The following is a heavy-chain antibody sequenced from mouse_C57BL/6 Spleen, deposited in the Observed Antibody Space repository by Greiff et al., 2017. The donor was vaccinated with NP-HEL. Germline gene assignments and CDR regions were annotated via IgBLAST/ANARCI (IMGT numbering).Heavy chain of an antibody. D-gene: IGHD2-4*01. CDR1: GFTFSSYA. J-gene: IGHJ4*01. CDR2: ISDGGSYT. CDR3: ARAYDYDRGYAMDY. Sequence: EVKLMESGGGLVKPGGSLKLSCAASGFTFSSYAMSWVRQTPEKRLEWVATISDGGSYTYYPDNVKGRFTISRDNAKNNLYLQMSHLKSEDTAMYYCARAYDYDRGYAMDYWGQGTSVTVSS. V-gene: IGHV5-4*03.